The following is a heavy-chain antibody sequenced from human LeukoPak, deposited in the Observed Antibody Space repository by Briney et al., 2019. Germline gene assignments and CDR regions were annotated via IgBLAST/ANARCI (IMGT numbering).Heavy chain of an antibody. CDR2: INHSGST. D-gene: IGHD3-9*01. Sequence: SETLSLTCAVDGGSFSGYYWSWIRQPPGKGLEWIGEINHSGSTNYNPSLKSRVTISVDTSKNQFSLKLSSVTAADTAVYYCARYHYDILTGYLGIDYWGQGTLVTVSS. V-gene: IGHV4-34*01. CDR1: GGSFSGYY. CDR3: ARYHYDILTGYLGIDY. J-gene: IGHJ4*02.